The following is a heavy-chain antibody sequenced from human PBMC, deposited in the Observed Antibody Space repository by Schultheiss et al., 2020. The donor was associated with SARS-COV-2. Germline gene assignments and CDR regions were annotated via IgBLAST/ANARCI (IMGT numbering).Heavy chain of an antibody. CDR2: IYYSGST. Sequence: SETLSLTCTVSGGSISSYYWSWIRQPPGKGLEWIGYIYYSGSTNYNPSLKSRVTISVDTSKNQFSLKLSSVTAADTAVYYCARERVATTNDAFDIWGQGTMVTVSS. CDR3: ARERVATTNDAFDI. CDR1: GGSISSYY. J-gene: IGHJ3*02. V-gene: IGHV4-59*01. D-gene: IGHD5-24*01.